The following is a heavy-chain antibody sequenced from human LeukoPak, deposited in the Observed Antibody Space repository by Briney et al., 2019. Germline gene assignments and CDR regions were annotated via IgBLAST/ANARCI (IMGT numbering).Heavy chain of an antibody. Sequence: GGSLRLSCAASGFTFSSYWMSWVRQAPGKGLEWVAHTKQDGSEKYYVDSVKGRFTISRDNAKNSLYLQMNSLRPEDTAVYYCARDWSSWYDYWGQGTLVTVSA. D-gene: IGHD6-13*01. CDR1: GFTFSSYW. V-gene: IGHV3-7*01. CDR2: TKQDGSEK. CDR3: ARDWSSWYDY. J-gene: IGHJ4*02.